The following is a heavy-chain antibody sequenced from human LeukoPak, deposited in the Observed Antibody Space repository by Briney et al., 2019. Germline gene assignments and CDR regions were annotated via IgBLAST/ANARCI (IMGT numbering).Heavy chain of an antibody. D-gene: IGHD4-23*01. V-gene: IGHV3-23*01. J-gene: IGHJ4*02. CDR2: ITGGGGTT. CDR1: VFTFSTYA. Sequence: GGSLRLSCAASVFTFSTYARSWVRWTPGKGLEGVSAITGGGGTTYYADSVKGRFTISRDNSKNTLYLQMTRLRAEDTAVYYCAKDPPILRWSFDYWGQGTLVTVSS. CDR3: AKDPPILRWSFDY.